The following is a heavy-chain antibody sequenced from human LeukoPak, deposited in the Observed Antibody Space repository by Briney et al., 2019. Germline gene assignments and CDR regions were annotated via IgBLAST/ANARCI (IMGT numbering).Heavy chain of an antibody. CDR1: GGSISSYY. D-gene: IGHD6-13*01. CDR2: IYYSGST. J-gene: IGHJ5*02. V-gene: IGHV4-59*01. Sequence: PSETLSLTCTVSGGSISSYYWSWIRQPPGKGLEWIGYIYYSGSTNYNPSLKSRVTISVDTSKNQFSLKLSSVTAADTAVYYCARAEWGIVAAGTSWFDPWGQGTLVTVSS. CDR3: ARAEWGIVAAGTSWFDP.